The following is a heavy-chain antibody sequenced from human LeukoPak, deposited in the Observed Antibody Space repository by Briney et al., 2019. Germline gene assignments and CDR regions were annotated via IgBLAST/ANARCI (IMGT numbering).Heavy chain of an antibody. D-gene: IGHD2-2*01. Sequence: TSETLSLTCAVYGGSFSGYYWSWIRQPPGKGLEWIGEINHSGSTNYNPSLKSRVTISVDTSKNQFSLKLSSVTAADTAVYYCIADCSSTSCYGQRDYWGQGTLVTVSS. CDR2: INHSGST. J-gene: IGHJ4*02. CDR1: GGSFSGYY. V-gene: IGHV4-34*01. CDR3: IADCSSTSCYGQRDY.